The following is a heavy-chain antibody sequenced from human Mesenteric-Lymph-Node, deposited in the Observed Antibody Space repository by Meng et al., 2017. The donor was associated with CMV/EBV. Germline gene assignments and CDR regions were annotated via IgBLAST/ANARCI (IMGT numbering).Heavy chain of an antibody. D-gene: IGHD2-2*01. J-gene: IGHJ4*02. V-gene: IGHV3-23*01. CDR1: GFTFSSYA. CDR2: ISGSGGST. CDR3: AKGAIVVVPAAERYKTLGGPVDY. Sequence: GESLKISCAASGFTFSSYAMSWVRQAPGKGLEWVSAISGSGGSTYYADSVKGRFTISRDNSKNTLYLQMNSLRAEDTAVYYCAKGAIVVVPAAERYKTLGGPVDYWGQGTLVTVSS.